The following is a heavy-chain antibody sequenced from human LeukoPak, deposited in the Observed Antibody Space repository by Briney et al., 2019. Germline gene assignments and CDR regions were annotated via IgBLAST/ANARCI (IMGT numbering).Heavy chain of an antibody. CDR3: ARDQPMIVVVISPDAFDI. V-gene: IGHV4-34*01. CDR1: GGSFSGYY. D-gene: IGHD3-22*01. Sequence: SETLSLTCTVYGGSFSGYYWSWIRQPPGKGLEWIGEINHSGSTNYNPSLKSRVTISVDTSKNQFSLKLSSVTAADTAVYYCARDQPMIVVVISPDAFDIWGQGTMVTVSS. J-gene: IGHJ3*02. CDR2: INHSGST.